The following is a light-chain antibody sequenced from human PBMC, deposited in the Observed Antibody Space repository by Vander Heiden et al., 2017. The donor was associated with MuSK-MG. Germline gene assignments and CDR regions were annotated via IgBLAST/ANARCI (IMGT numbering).Light chain of an antibody. J-gene: IGKJ4*01. CDR1: QSVSSN. Sequence: EIVMTQSPATLSVSPGARATLSCRASQSVSSNLAWYQQKRGQAPRLLIYGASTRATGIPARFSGSGSGTEFTLTISSLQSEDFAVYYCQEYNNWPLTFGGGTKVEIK. CDR2: GAS. V-gene: IGKV3-15*01. CDR3: QEYNNWPLT.